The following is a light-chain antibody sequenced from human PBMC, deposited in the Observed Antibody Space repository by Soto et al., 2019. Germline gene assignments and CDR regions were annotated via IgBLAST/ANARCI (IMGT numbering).Light chain of an antibody. Sequence: QSALTQPASVSGSPGQSITISCTGTSSDVGSYNLVSWYQQHPGKAPKFMIYEDNKQPSGVSNRFSGSKSGNTASLTISGLQADDEADYYCYSYAGSSTFIFGGGTKLTVL. J-gene: IGLJ2*01. CDR1: SSDVGSYNL. CDR3: YSYAGSSTFI. CDR2: EDN. V-gene: IGLV2-23*02.